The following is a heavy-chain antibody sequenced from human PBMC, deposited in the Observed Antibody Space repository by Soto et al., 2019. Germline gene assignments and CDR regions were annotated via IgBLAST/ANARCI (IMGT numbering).Heavy chain of an antibody. CDR3: AKDKRVDTIYYYYYYGMDV. V-gene: IGHV3-23*01. CDR2: ISGSGGST. CDR1: GFTFSSYA. J-gene: IGHJ6*02. D-gene: IGHD5-12*01. Sequence: GGSLRLSCAASGFTFSSYAMSWVRQAPGKGLEWVSAISGSGGSTYYADSVKGRFTISRDNSKNTLYLQMNSLRAEDTAVYYCAKDKRVDTIYYYYYYGMDVWGQGTTVTVSS.